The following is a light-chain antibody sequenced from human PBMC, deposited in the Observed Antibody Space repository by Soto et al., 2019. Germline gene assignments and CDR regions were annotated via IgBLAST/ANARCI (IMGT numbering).Light chain of an antibody. CDR3: QQYNNWPPWT. V-gene: IGKV3D-15*01. CDR2: GAS. Sequence: EIVMTQSPATLSVSPGERATLSCRASQSVSSNLAWYQQKPGQAPRLLIYGASTRATGIPARFSGSGSETEFTLTISSLQSEDFAGYYCQQYNNWPPWTFGQGTQVEIK. CDR1: QSVSSN. J-gene: IGKJ1*01.